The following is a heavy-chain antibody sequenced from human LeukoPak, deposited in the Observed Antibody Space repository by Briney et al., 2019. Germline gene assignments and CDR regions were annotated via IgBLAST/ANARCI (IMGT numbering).Heavy chain of an antibody. CDR1: GFTFSSYG. V-gene: IGHV3-23*01. D-gene: IGHD6-19*01. J-gene: IGHJ4*02. CDR2: ISGGGDNT. CDR3: AKRNSGWIPYFDY. Sequence: GGSLRLSCAASGFTFSSYGMTWVRQAPGKGLEWVSSISGGGDNTFYADSVRGRFTFSRDNSKNTLYLQMDSLRAEDTAVYYCAKRNSGWIPYFDYWGQGTLVTVSS.